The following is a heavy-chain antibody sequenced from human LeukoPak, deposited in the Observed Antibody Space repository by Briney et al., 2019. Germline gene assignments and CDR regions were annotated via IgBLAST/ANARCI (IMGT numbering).Heavy chain of an antibody. CDR2: ISSSSSYI. V-gene: IGHV3-21*01. J-gene: IGHJ4*02. CDR3: ARDYRYYDFWSGYYTD. D-gene: IGHD3-3*01. Sequence: GGSLRLSCAASGFTFSNYSMNWVRQAPGKGLEWVSSISSSSSYIYYADSVKGRFTISRDNAKDSLYLQMNSLRAEDTAVYYCARDYRYYDFWSGYYTDWGQGTLVTVSS. CDR1: GFTFSNYS.